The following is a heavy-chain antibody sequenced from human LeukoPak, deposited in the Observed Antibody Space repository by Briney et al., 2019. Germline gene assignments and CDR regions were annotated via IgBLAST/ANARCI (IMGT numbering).Heavy chain of an antibody. CDR1: GYTFTSYG. V-gene: IGHV1-18*01. CDR2: ISAYNGNT. J-gene: IGHJ6*03. D-gene: IGHD2-2*01. Sequence: VASVKVSCKASGYTFTSYGISWVRQAPGQGLEWMGWISAYNGNTNYAQKFQGRVTMTRDTSTSTVYMELSSLRSEDTAVYYCARDLGYCSSTSCYRPLRGYYMDVWGKGTTVTVSS. CDR3: ARDLGYCSSTSCYRPLRGYYMDV.